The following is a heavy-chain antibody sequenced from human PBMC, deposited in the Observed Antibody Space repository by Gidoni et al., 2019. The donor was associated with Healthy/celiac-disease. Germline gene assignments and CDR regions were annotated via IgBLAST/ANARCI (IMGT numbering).Heavy chain of an antibody. V-gene: IGHV3-30*18. CDR1: GFTFPSYG. D-gene: IGHD6-19*01. CDR2: ISYDGSNK. Sequence: QVQPVESGGGVVQPVRPLRLSCAASGFTFPSYGMHWVRQAPGKGLEWVAVISYDGSNKYYADSVKGRFTISRDNSKNTLYLQMNSLRAEDTAVYYCAKELGSGWYNDAFDIWGQGTMVTVSS. CDR3: AKELGSGWYNDAFDI. J-gene: IGHJ3*02.